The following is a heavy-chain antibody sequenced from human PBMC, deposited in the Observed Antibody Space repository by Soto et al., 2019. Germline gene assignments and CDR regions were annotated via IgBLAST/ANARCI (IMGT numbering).Heavy chain of an antibody. CDR1: GFTLSSYS. Sequence: EVQLVESGGGLVKPGASLRLSCAASGFTLSSYSMNWVRQAPGKGLEWVSSVSSSSTYIYYADSVKGRFTISRDNVKNSLYLEMNSRTVEDTAVYYCARDRRGGGIPGVDYWGQGTLVTVSS. CDR2: VSSSSTYI. J-gene: IGHJ4*02. V-gene: IGHV3-21*01. CDR3: ARDRRGGGIPGVDY. D-gene: IGHD2-15*01.